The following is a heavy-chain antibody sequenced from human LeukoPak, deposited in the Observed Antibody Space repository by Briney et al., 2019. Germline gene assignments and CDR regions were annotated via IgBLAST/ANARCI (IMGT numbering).Heavy chain of an antibody. J-gene: IGHJ4*02. CDR2: IYSGGTT. D-gene: IGHD2/OR15-2a*01. CDR1: GFSFSGYG. CDR3: ARVLSVSYCDS. Sequence: AGGSLRLSCAASGFSFSGYGMHWVRQAPGKGLEWVSVIYSGGTTYYADSVKGRFTISRDNSKNTLYLQMNSLRGEDTAVYYCARVLSVSYCDSWGQGTLVTVSS. V-gene: IGHV3-NL1*01.